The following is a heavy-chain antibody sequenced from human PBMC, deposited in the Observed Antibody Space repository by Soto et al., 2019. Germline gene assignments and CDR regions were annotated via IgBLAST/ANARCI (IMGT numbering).Heavy chain of an antibody. J-gene: IGHJ4*02. CDR3: AREGSAVICLDC. V-gene: IGHV1-2*02. D-gene: IGHD6-19*01. Sequence: ASVKVSCKASGYTFTAYSMHWVRQAPGQGLEWVGWLNPNSGDTIYAQKFQGRVTLTRDTSIGTAYMELYSLTSDDTAVYYCAREGSAVICLDCWGQGTRVTVSS. CDR1: GYTFTAYS. CDR2: LNPNSGDT.